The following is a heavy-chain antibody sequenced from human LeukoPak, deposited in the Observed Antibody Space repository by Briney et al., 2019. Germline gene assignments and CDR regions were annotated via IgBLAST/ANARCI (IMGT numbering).Heavy chain of an antibody. V-gene: IGHV3-23*01. D-gene: IGHD1-1*01. CDR3: AKETQLTVSALFDY. CDR2: ISGSGGST. Sequence: PGESLRLSCAASGFTFNNYAMSWVRQAPGKGLEWVSAISGSGGSTFYADSVKGRFIISRDSSKNTLFLQVNSLRAEDTAVYYCAKETQLTVSALFDYWGQGTLVTVSS. J-gene: IGHJ4*02. CDR1: GFTFNNYA.